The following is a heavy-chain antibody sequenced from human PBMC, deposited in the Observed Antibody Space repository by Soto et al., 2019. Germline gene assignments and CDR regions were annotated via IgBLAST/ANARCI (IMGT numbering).Heavy chain of an antibody. CDR3: ARGLDFGVVINAFDI. V-gene: IGHV4-34*01. CDR2: INHSGST. D-gene: IGHD3-3*01. Sequence: SETLSLTCAVYGGSFSGYYWSWIRQPPGKGLEWIGEINHSGSTNYNPSLKSRVTISVDTSKNQFSLKLSSVTAADTAVYYCARGLDFGVVINAFDIWGQGTMVTVSS. J-gene: IGHJ3*02. CDR1: GGSFSGYY.